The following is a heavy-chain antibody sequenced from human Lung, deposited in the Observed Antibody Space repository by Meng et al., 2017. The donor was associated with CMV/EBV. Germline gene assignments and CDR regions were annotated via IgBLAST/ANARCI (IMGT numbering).Heavy chain of an antibody. CDR1: GFTFSRYA. V-gene: IGHV3-30*14. CDR3: AREYGSSSAFDY. J-gene: IGHJ4*02. Sequence: SCAASGFTFSRYAFHWVRQAPGKGLEWVAVISFDGGTRYYADSVKGRFTISRDSSRNSLYLQLNSLRPEDTAVYYCAREYGSSSAFDYWGQG. D-gene: IGHD6-6*01. CDR2: ISFDGGTR.